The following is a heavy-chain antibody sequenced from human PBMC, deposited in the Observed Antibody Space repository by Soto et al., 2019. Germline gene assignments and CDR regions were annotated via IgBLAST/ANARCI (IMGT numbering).Heavy chain of an antibody. D-gene: IGHD2-8*01. V-gene: IGHV1-69*06. Sequence: QVQLVQSGAEVQKPGSSVKVSCKASGGTFSSYAISWVRQAPGQGLEWMGGIIPIFGTANYAQKFQGRVTITADKSTSTAYMELSSLRSEDTAVYYCARDRGCTNGVCYGWFDPWGQGTLVTVSS. CDR1: GGTFSSYA. CDR2: IIPIFGTA. J-gene: IGHJ5*02. CDR3: ARDRGCTNGVCYGWFDP.